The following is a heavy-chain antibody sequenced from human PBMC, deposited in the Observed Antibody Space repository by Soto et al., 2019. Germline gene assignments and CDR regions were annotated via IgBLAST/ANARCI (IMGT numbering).Heavy chain of an antibody. CDR1: GYTFTSYD. D-gene: IGHD4-17*01. Sequence: QVQLVQSGAEVKKPGASVKVSCKASGYTFTSYDINWVRQATGQGLEWMGWMNPNSGNTGYAQKFQGRVTMTRNTSIGAAYMELSRLRSEDTAVYYCARGCGRGDRTFYYYYYYIEVRGKGTTVTRSS. J-gene: IGHJ6*03. CDR3: ARGCGRGDRTFYYYYYYIEV. V-gene: IGHV1-8*01. CDR2: MNPNSGNT.